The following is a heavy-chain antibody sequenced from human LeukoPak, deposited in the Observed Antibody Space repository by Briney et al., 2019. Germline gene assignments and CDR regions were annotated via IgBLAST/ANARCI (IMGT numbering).Heavy chain of an antibody. V-gene: IGHV4-59*08. D-gene: IGHD6-13*01. CDR1: GGSVSNYY. CDR3: ARMYSSSWPYYYYGMDV. Sequence: PSETLSLTCSVSGGSVSNYYWSWIRQPPGKGLEWIGYVYYTGSTNYNPSLKSRVTMFEDKSKNQFSLRLYSVTVADTAVYYCARMYSSSWPYYYYGMDVWGQGTTVTVSS. CDR2: VYYTGST. J-gene: IGHJ6*02.